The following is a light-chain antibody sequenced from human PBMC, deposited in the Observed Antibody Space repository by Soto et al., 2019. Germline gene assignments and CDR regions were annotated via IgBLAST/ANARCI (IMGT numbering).Light chain of an antibody. J-gene: IGKJ4*01. CDR2: WAS. V-gene: IGKV4-1*01. Sequence: DIVMTQSPDSLAVSLGERAAINCKSSQSVLYSSNNKNYLAWYQQRPGQPPKLLIHWASTRPSGVPDRFSGSGSGTDVTLTISSLQAEDVAVYYCQQQYNTSPTFGGGTKVEIK. CDR1: QSVLYSSNNKNY. CDR3: QQQYNTSPT.